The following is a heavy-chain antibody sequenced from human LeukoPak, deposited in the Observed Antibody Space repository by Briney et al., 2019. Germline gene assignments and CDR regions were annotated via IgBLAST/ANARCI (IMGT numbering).Heavy chain of an antibody. J-gene: IGHJ4*02. V-gene: IGHV4-59*01. CDR1: GGSINSYY. Sequence: PSETLSLTCTVAGGSINSYYWSWIRQPPGKGLEWIGYIYYSGSTNYNPSLKSRVTISVDTSKNQFSLRLNSVTAADTAVYYCARDGGPYYDYVWGSYRYRGYFDYWGQGTLVTVSS. CDR2: IYYSGST. CDR3: ARDGGPYYDYVWGSYRYRGYFDY. D-gene: IGHD3-16*02.